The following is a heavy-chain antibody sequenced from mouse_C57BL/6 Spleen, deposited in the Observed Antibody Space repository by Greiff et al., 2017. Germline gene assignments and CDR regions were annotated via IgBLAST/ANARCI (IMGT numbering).Heavy chain of an antibody. CDR3: AKSYDKPYAMDY. CDR1: GYTFTSYW. D-gene: IGHD2-10*02. V-gene: IGHV1-64*01. CDR2: IHPNSGSA. Sequence: QVQLQQPGTELVKPGASVKLSCKASGYTFTSYWMHWVKQRPGQGLEWIGMIHPNSGSANYNEKFKSKATLTVDKSSSTAYMQLSRLTSQDSAVYYCAKSYDKPYAMDYWGQGTSVTVSS. J-gene: IGHJ4*01.